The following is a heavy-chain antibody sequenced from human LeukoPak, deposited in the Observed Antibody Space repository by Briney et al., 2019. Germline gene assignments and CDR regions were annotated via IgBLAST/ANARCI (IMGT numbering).Heavy chain of an antibody. D-gene: IGHD3-10*01. V-gene: IGHV1-3*01. Sequence: ASVKVSCKASGYAFISYVIHWVRQAPGQRLEWMGWINPDNGNTEYSQRFQGRVTITRDTSAGTAYMELTSLRSEDTAVYYCAKDRGGTGDFDYWGQGTLVTVSS. CDR1: GYAFISYV. CDR3: AKDRGGTGDFDY. J-gene: IGHJ4*02. CDR2: INPDNGNT.